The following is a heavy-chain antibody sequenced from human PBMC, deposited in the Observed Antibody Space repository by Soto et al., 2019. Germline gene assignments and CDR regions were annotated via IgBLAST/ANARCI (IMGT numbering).Heavy chain of an antibody. D-gene: IGHD3-22*01. V-gene: IGHV1-69*13. CDR2: ITPIFRAT. CDR1: GGTFSSDG. J-gene: IGHJ2*01. Sequence: GASVKVSCKASGGTFSSDGIRWVRQAPGQGLEWMGGITPIFRATKYAQEFQGRVTITADESTSTAYMELSSLRSEDTAVYYCARGRDTYYYDSSGYSGWYFDLWGRGTLVTVSS. CDR3: ARGRDTYYYDSSGYSGWYFDL.